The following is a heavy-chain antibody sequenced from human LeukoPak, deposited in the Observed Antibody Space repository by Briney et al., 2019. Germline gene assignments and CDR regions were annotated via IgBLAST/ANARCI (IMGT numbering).Heavy chain of an antibody. D-gene: IGHD3-3*01. CDR2: IYTSGST. V-gene: IGHV4-4*07. CDR1: GGSISSYY. Sequence: SETLSLTCTVSGGSISSYYWSWIRQPAGKGLEWIGRIYTSGSTNYNPSLKSRVTMSVDTSKNQFSLKLSSVTAADTAVYYCATSIPKEYYDFWSGPNWFDPWGQGTLVTVSS. CDR3: ATSIPKEYYDFWSGPNWFDP. J-gene: IGHJ5*02.